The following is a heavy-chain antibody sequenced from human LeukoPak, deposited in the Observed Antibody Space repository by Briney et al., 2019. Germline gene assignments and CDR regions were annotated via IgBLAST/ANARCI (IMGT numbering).Heavy chain of an antibody. CDR1: GYTSTSYD. CDR3: ARPISGYYYAFDY. Sequence: GASVKVSCKASGYTSTSYDINWVRQATGQGLEWMGWMNPNSGNTGYAQKFQGRVTMTRNTSISTAYMELSSLRSEDTAVYYCARPISGYYYAFDYWGQGTLVTVSS. V-gene: IGHV1-8*01. J-gene: IGHJ4*02. CDR2: MNPNSGNT. D-gene: IGHD3-22*01.